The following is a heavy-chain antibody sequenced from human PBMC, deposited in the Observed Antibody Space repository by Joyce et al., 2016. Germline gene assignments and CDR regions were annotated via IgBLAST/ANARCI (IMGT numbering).Heavy chain of an antibody. Sequence: QVQLVESGGGVVQPGGSLRLSCVAAGFTFGAYGMHWVRQAPGKGLEWVAFMTTDGREKYDADSVKGRLTISRDNSKSTLYAQMNSLRVEDTAVYYCARDGSHYEVDDWGQGTLVTVSS. J-gene: IGHJ4*02. D-gene: IGHD1-26*01. V-gene: IGHV3-30*02. CDR2: MTTDGREK. CDR3: ARDGSHYEVDD. CDR1: GFTFGAYG.